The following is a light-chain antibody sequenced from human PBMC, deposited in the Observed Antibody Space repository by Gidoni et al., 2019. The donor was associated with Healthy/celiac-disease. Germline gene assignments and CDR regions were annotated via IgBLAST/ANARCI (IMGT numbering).Light chain of an antibody. CDR2: QDS. J-gene: IGLJ2*01. Sequence: SYELTQPPSVSVSPGHTASITCSGDKLGDKYACWYQQKPGQSPVLVIYQDSQRPSGLPERFSGSNSGNTATLTISGTQAMDEADYYCQAWDSSTVVFGGGTKLTVL. V-gene: IGLV3-1*01. CDR1: KLGDKY. CDR3: QAWDSSTVV.